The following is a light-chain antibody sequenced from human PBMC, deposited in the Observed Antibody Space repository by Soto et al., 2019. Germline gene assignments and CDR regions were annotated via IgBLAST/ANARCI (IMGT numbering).Light chain of an antibody. CDR2: GAS. Sequence: EIELTQSPCTLALSPGERATLTCRASQSVSSSYLAWYQQKPGQAPRLLIYGASSRATGIPDRCSGSGYGTEVSITTSRLQPEDFAVYYCQQYGSSPLITFGQGTRLEIK. V-gene: IGKV3-20*01. CDR1: QSVSSSY. J-gene: IGKJ5*01. CDR3: QQYGSSPLIT.